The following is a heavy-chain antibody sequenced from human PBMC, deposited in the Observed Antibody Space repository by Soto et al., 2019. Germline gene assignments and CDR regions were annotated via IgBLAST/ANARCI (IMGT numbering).Heavy chain of an antibody. J-gene: IGHJ4*02. CDR2: IYSGGST. CDR1: GFTVSSNY. Sequence: PGGSLRLSCAASGFTVSSNYMSWVRQAPGKGLEWVSVIYSGGSTYYADSVKGRFTISRDNSKNTLYLQMNSLRAEDTAVYYCARSSNSIAAAGTGFDYWGQGTLVTGSS. V-gene: IGHV3-53*01. D-gene: IGHD6-13*01. CDR3: ARSSNSIAAAGTGFDY.